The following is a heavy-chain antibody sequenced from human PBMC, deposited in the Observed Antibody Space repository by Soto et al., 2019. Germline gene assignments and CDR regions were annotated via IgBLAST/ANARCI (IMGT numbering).Heavy chain of an antibody. CDR1: EGTFTNYS. CDR3: ARDGYTGSYHQY. CDR2: IIPILGIQ. J-gene: IGHJ4*02. Sequence: QVQLVQSGAEVKKPGSSVRVSCKAPEGTFTNYSISWVRQAPGQGLEWMGKIIPILGIQKHAQKFQGRITIIADKSTSTAYMDLTSLRSDDTAVYFCARDGYTGSYHQYWGQGTLVTVSS. V-gene: IGHV1-69*08. D-gene: IGHD3-10*01.